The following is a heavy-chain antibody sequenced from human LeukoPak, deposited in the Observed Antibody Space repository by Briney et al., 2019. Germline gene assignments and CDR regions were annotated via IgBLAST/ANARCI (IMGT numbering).Heavy chain of an antibody. D-gene: IGHD3-22*01. J-gene: IGHJ4*02. CDR3: AKGATDYYDNSGFYLHFDY. CDR2: INSDGSIT. CDR1: GFTFTTYW. Sequence: GGSLRLSCAASGFTFTTYWMHWVRQAPGKGLVWVSHINSDGSITSYADSVKGRFTISRDNAKNTLYLQMNSLRAEDTAVYYCAKGATDYYDNSGFYLHFDYWGQGALVTVSS. V-gene: IGHV3-74*01.